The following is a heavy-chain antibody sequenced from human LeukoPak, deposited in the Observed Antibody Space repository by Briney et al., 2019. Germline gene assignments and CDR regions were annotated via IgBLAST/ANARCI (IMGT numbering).Heavy chain of an antibody. CDR1: GYSENFYG. V-gene: IGHV1-18*01. D-gene: IGHD3-22*01. CDR3: AKGTMIVVVIYPNDAFDI. Sequence: ASVKVSCKTSGYSENFYGITWVRQVAGQGLEWMGWISAQHGQTEYAPNSQDRVTMTTDTYTNTVYMELRSLRSDDTAVYYCAKGTMIVVVIYPNDAFDIWGQGTMVTVSS. CDR2: ISAQHGQT. J-gene: IGHJ3*02.